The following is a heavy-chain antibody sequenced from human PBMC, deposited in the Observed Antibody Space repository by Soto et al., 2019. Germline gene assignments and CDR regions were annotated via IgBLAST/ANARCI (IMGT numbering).Heavy chain of an antibody. Sequence: PGESLKISCKGSGYSFTSYWISWVRQMPGKGLEWMGRIDPSDSYTNYSPSFQGHVTISADKSISTAYLQWSSLKASDTAMCYCARQAKGRYYHGSGSQYYFDYWGQGTLVTVSS. D-gene: IGHD3-10*01. CDR2: IDPSDSYT. V-gene: IGHV5-10-1*01. CDR3: ARQAKGRYYHGSGSQYYFDY. J-gene: IGHJ4*02. CDR1: GYSFTSYW.